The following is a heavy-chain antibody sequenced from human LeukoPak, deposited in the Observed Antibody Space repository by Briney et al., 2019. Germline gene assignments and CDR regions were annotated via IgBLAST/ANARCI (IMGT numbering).Heavy chain of an antibody. D-gene: IGHD6-19*01. V-gene: IGHV1-2*06. CDR2: INPNSGGT. Sequence: ASVKVSCMASGYTFTGYYMHWVRQAPGQGLEWMGRINPNSGGTNYAQKCQGRVTMTRDTSISTAYMELSRLRSDDAAVYYCASFRGSSGWYESVDYYYYGMDVWGQGTTVTVSS. J-gene: IGHJ6*02. CDR1: GYTFTGYY. CDR3: ASFRGSSGWYESVDYYYYGMDV.